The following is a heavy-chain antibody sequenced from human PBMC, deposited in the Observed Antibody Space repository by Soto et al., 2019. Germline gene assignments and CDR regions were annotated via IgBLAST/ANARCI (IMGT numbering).Heavy chain of an antibody. V-gene: IGHV3-15*01. D-gene: IGHD6-19*01. CDR2: IRTNAEGGTT. CDR1: GLIVSNAW. CDR3: TDMTVAGSGDY. J-gene: IGHJ4*02. Sequence: VQLVESGGGLVKPGASLRLSCAASGLIVSNAWMNWVRQAPGKGLEWVGLIRTNAEGGTTEYAAPVKGRFTISRDDSKNTVYLQMSSLTTEDTAVYFCTDMTVAGSGDYWGQGTLVTVSS.